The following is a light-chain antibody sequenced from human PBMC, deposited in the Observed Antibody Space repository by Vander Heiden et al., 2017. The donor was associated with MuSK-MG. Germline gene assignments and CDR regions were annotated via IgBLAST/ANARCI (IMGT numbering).Light chain of an antibody. J-gene: IGLJ3*02. CDR1: NIGSKS. V-gene: IGLV3-21*04. Sequence: SYVLTQPPSVSVAPGKTARITCGGNNIGSKSVHWYQQKPGQAPVRVIYYDSDRPSGIPERFSGSNSGNTATLNISRVEAGDEADDYCQVWDSSSDHVVLGGGTNLTVL. CDR3: QVWDSSSDHVV. CDR2: YDS.